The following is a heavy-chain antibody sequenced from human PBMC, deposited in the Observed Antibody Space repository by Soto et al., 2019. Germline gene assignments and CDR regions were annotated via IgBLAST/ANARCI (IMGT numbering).Heavy chain of an antibody. Sequence: SQMLSLTCAVSGGSISSGGYSWSWIRQPPGKGLEWIGYIYHSGSTYYNPSLKSRVTISVDTSKNQFSLKLSSVTAADTAVYYCARYGSGECNRGSCYSPFDYWGQGTLVTVSS. CDR2: IYHSGST. J-gene: IGHJ4*02. D-gene: IGHD2-15*01. V-gene: IGHV4-30-2*05. CDR1: GGSISSGGYS. CDR3: ARYGSGECNRGSCYSPFDY.